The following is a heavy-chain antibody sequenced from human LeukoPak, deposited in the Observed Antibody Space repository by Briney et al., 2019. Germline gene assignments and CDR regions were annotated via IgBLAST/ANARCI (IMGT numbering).Heavy chain of an antibody. Sequence: GGSLRLSCAASGFTFSSYAMHWVRQAPGKGLEWVAVISYDGSNKYYADSVKGRFTISRDNSKNTLYLQMNSLRAEDTAVYYCAKNRFSSSWYTFDYWGQGTLVTVSS. D-gene: IGHD6-13*01. CDR3: AKNRFSSSWYTFDY. CDR1: GFTFSSYA. J-gene: IGHJ4*02. V-gene: IGHV3-30-3*02. CDR2: ISYDGSNK.